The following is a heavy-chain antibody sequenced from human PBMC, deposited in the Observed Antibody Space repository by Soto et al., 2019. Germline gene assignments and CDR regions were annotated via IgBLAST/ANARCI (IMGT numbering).Heavy chain of an antibody. V-gene: IGHV1-18*01. CDR3: ATDRAAAAPGAFDI. CDR2: ISAYNGNT. Sequence: ASVKVSCKASGYTFTSYGISWVRQAPGQGLEWMGWISAYNGNTNYAQKLQGRVTMTTDTSTSTAYMELRSLRSDDTAVYYCATDRAAAAPGAFDIWGQGTMVTVAS. J-gene: IGHJ3*02. CDR1: GYTFTSYG. D-gene: IGHD6-13*01.